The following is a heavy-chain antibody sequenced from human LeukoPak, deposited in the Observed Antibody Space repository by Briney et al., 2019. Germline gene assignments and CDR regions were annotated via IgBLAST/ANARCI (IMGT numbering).Heavy chain of an antibody. Sequence: GGSLRLSCAASGFTFSTNAMSWVRQAPGKGLEWFSAISGRTGSTYYADSVKGRLTISRDNSKNTLYLQMNSLRAEDTAVYSCAKDSGTYYKAFDYWGQGTLVTVSS. CDR2: ISGRTGST. D-gene: IGHD1-26*01. CDR3: AKDSGTYYKAFDY. CDR1: GFTFSTNA. V-gene: IGHV3-23*01. J-gene: IGHJ4*02.